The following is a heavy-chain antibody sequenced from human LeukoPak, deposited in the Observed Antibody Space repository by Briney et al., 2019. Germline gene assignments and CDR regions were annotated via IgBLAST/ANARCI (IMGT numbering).Heavy chain of an antibody. Sequence: SETLSLTCTVSGGSISSYYWSWIRQPPGKGLEWIGYIYYSGSTNYNPSLKSRVTISVDTSKNQFSLKLSSVTAADTAVYYCATTRWLLPYGYWGQGTLVTVSS. J-gene: IGHJ4*02. CDR3: ATTRWLLPYGY. CDR1: GGSISSYY. V-gene: IGHV4-59*01. D-gene: IGHD1-14*01. CDR2: IYYSGST.